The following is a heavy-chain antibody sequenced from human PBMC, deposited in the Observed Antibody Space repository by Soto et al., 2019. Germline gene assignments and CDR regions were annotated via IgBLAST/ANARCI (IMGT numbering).Heavy chain of an antibody. CDR1: DRSFISCSYY. J-gene: IGHJ5*02. D-gene: IGHD3-22*01. CDR2: IYYSGNT. V-gene: IGHV4-61*01. Sequence: PSEPLSLTCTVSDRSFISCSYYWSWFRQHPGKGLAWIGYIYYSGNTNYNPTLTSPVTISVDTSTHQFSIKLSSLTAADTAVSNCARSEAYYERRGYYPNWFDPCGQETLVTVSS. CDR3: ARSEAYYERRGYYPNWFDP.